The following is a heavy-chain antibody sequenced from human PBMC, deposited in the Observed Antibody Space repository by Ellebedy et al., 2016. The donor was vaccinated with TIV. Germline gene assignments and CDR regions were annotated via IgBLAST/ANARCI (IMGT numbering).Heavy chain of an antibody. V-gene: IGHV3-30*04. CDR1: GFAFNQLA. CDR2: ISYDGSNT. Sequence: GGSLRLXXVASGFAFNQLAMNWVRQAPGKGLEWVAMISYDGSNTFYADSVKGRFTISRDNSRRALYLQMTSLTKEDTAVYYCAREVGIRVDYWGQGTLVTVSS. D-gene: IGHD1-26*01. CDR3: AREVGIRVDY. J-gene: IGHJ4*02.